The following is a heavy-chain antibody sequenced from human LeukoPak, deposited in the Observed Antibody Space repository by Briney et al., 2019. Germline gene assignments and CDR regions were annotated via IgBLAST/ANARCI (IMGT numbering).Heavy chain of an antibody. V-gene: IGHV1-2*02. J-gene: IGHJ4*02. CDR2: INPNSGGT. CDR1: GYTFTGYY. Sequence: ASVKVSCKASGYTFTGYYMHWVRQAPGQGLEWMGWINPNSGGTNYAQKFQGRVTMARDTSISTAYMELSRLRSDDTAVYYCARHYYYDSSTRGYFDYWGQGTLVTVSS. D-gene: IGHD3-22*01. CDR3: ARHYYYDSSTRGYFDY.